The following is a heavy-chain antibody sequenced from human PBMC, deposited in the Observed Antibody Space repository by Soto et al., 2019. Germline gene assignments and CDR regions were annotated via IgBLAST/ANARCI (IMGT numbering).Heavy chain of an antibody. J-gene: IGHJ3*01. CDR1: GFTFSLFA. V-gene: IGHV3-30-3*01. Sequence: QLVESGGGVVQPGRSLRLTCAGSGFTFSLFAMHWVRQAPGKGLEWVTVISYDGRNIYYADSVMGRFTISRDNSKNTVYLQMNNLRSEDTAVYYCAAHLYCGNDCYQAALNTWGHGTVVIVSS. CDR2: ISYDGRNI. D-gene: IGHD2-21*02. CDR3: AAHLYCGNDCYQAALNT.